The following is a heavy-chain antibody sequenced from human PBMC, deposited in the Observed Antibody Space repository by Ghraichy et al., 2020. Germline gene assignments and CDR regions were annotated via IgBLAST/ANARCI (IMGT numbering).Heavy chain of an antibody. CDR2: INHSGST. D-gene: IGHD5-24*01. J-gene: IGHJ6*02. V-gene: IGHV4-34*01. Sequence: LSLTCAVYGGSFSGYYWSWIRQPPGKGLEWIGEINHSGSTNYNPSLKSRVTISVDTSKNQFSLKLSSVTAADTAVYYCARRRDGYNYDYYYYGMDVWGQGTTVTVSS. CDR1: GGSFSGYY. CDR3: ARRRDGYNYDYYYYGMDV.